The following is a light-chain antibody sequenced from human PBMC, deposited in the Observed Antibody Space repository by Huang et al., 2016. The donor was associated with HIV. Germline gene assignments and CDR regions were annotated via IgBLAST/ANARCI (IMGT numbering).Light chain of an antibody. V-gene: IGKV1-33*01. CDR2: DAS. J-gene: IGKJ4*01. CDR3: QHFDNLALT. CDR1: QDISNY. Sequence: DIQMTQSPSFLSASVGDRVTITCQASQDISNYLNWYQQKPGKAPKLLIYDASKLETGVPSRFSGSGSGTDFTFTISSLQPEDIATYYCQHFDNLALTFGGGTRVQIK.